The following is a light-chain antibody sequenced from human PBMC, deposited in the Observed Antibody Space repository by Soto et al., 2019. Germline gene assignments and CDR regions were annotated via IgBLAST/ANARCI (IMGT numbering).Light chain of an antibody. Sequence: QSVLTQAPSVSAAPGQRVTISCSGSSSNIENNYVSWYQQLPGTAPKAVIYDNDQRPSGIPDRFSGSKSGTSATLGITGLQPGDEADYYCVTWDSTVNSVVFGGGTKVTVL. J-gene: IGLJ2*01. CDR2: DND. CDR3: VTWDSTVNSVV. V-gene: IGLV1-51*01. CDR1: SSNIENNY.